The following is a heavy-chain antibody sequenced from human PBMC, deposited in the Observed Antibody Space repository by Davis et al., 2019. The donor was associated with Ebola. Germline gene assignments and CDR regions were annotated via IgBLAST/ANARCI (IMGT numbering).Heavy chain of an antibody. Sequence: ASVKVSCKASGYTFTNYGITWVRQAPGQGLEWMGWINPHNGNTNYAQNVQGRVTMTTDTSTTTAYMEVGSLRSDDTAVYYCARAQFPTTSDHWGQGTMVPVSS. D-gene: IGHD1-1*01. J-gene: IGHJ3*01. CDR2: INPHNGNT. CDR3: ARAQFPTTSDH. V-gene: IGHV1-18*04. CDR1: GYTFTNYG.